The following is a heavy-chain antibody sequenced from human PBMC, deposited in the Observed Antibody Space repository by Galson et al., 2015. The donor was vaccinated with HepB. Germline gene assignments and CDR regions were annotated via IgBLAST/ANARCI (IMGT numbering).Heavy chain of an antibody. J-gene: IGHJ5*02. V-gene: IGHV1-18*04. CDR1: GHSFTTYG. D-gene: IGHD1-7*01. Sequence: SVKVSCKAYGHSFTTYGFTWVRQAPGQGLEWMGWIGADKGHTDYAQKLQGRVTMTTNTSTTTAYMELRNLRSDDTAVYYCAAVKWNYGVADGTWFDPWGQGTLVTVSS. CDR2: IGADKGHT. CDR3: AAVKWNYGVADGTWFDP.